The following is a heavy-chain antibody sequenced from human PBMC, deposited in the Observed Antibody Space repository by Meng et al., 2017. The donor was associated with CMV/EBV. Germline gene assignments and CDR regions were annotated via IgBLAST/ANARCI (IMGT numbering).Heavy chain of an antibody. CDR1: GYTFTGYY. V-gene: IGHV1-2*02. CDR2: INPNSGGT. D-gene: IGHD3-3*01. Sequence: ASVKVSCKASGYTFTGYYMHWVRQAPGQGLEWMGWINPNSGGTNYAQKFQGRVTMTRDTSISTAYMELSSLRSEDTAVYYCARDWTIPYYGMGVWGQGTTVTVSS. J-gene: IGHJ6*02. CDR3: ARDWTIPYYGMGV.